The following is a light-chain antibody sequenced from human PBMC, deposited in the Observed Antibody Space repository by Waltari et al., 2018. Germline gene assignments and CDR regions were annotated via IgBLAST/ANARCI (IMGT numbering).Light chain of an antibody. Sequence: DIVMTQSPDSLAVSLGERATIKCKSSQTLYRSNNKNYLAWYQQKPGQPPQMLIYWASTRETGVPDRFSGSGSGTDFTLTITSLQAEDVAVYYCQQYYNTPPTFGPGTKVDIK. CDR3: QQYYNTPPT. J-gene: IGKJ3*01. V-gene: IGKV4-1*01. CDR2: WAS. CDR1: QTLYRSNNKNY.